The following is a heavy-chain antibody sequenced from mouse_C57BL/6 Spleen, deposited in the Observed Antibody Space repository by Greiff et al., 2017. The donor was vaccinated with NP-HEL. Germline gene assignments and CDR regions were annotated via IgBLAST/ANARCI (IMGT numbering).Heavy chain of an antibody. CDR3: ARYGGYYVYYAMDY. CDR2: IHPNSGST. V-gene: IGHV1-64*01. D-gene: IGHD2-3*01. J-gene: IGHJ4*01. CDR1: GYTFTSYW. Sequence: VQLQQPGAELVKPGASVKLSCKASGYTFTSYWMHWVKQRPGQGLEWIGMIHPNSGSTNYNEKFKSKATLTVDKSSSTAYMQLSSLTSEDSAVYDCARYGGYYVYYAMDYWGQGTSVTVSS.